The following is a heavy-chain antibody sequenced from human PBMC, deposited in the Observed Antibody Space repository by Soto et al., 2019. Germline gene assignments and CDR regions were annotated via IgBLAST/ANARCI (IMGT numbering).Heavy chain of an antibody. Sequence: SETLSLTCTVSGGSISSSSYYWGWIRQPPGKGLEWIGSIYYSGSTYYNPSLKSRVTISVDTSKNQFSLKLSSVTAADTAVYYCGGVVILLYYFDYWGQGTLVTVSS. CDR1: GGSISSSSYY. D-gene: IGHD3-3*01. CDR3: GGVVILLYYFDY. J-gene: IGHJ4*02. CDR2: IYYSGST. V-gene: IGHV4-39*01.